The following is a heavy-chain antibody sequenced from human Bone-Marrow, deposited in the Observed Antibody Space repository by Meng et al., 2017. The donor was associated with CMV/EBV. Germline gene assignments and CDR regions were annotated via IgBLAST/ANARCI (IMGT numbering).Heavy chain of an antibody. J-gene: IGHJ4*02. CDR2: IKQDGSEK. D-gene: IGHD3-22*01. CDR1: GFTFSSYW. V-gene: IGHV3-7*01. Sequence: GESLKISCAASGFTFSSYWMSWVRQAPGKGLEWVANIKQDGSEKYYVDSVKGRFTISRDNAKNSLYLQMNSLRAEDTAVYYCARDSSGYLALFDYWGQGTLVTGSS. CDR3: ARDSSGYLALFDY.